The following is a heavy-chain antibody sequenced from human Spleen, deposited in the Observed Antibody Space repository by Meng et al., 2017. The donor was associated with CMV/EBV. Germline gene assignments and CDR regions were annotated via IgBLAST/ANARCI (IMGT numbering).Heavy chain of an antibody. CDR1: GHSFRSRYS. J-gene: IGHJ4*02. CDR3: TRNGHYSLDS. D-gene: IGHD3-22*01. Sequence: LPCPLSGHSFRSRYSRGWVRRAPGNCLEWIGEMHHRGATTYNPSLKSRVTFSLDGPTTAFSLDLTSVTAADTAVYHCTRNGHYSLDSWGQGTLVTVSS. V-gene: IGHV4-4*02. CDR2: MHHRGAT.